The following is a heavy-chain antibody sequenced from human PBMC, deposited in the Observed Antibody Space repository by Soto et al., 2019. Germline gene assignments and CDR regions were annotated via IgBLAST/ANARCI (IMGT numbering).Heavy chain of an antibody. Sequence: SWVRQAPGKGLEWASVIYSGGSTYYADSVKGRFTISRDNSKNTLYLQMNSLRAEDTAVYYCARDVGYYDSIYWGQGTLVTVSS. CDR3: ARDVGYYDSIY. V-gene: IGHV3-53*01. D-gene: IGHD3-22*01. CDR2: IYSGGST. J-gene: IGHJ4*02.